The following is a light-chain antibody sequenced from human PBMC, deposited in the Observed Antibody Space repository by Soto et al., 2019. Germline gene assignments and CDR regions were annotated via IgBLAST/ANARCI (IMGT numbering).Light chain of an antibody. Sequence: QFVLTRPASVSGSPGQSITISCTGTSSDIGHYDYVSWYQQHPGKAPKLMIYHVTYRPSGVSNRYSGSKSGNSASLTISGLQADDEADYYCCSLTTSHTYVFGSGTKVTVL. V-gene: IGLV2-14*03. CDR3: CSLTTSHTYV. CDR1: SSDIGHYDY. J-gene: IGLJ1*01. CDR2: HVT.